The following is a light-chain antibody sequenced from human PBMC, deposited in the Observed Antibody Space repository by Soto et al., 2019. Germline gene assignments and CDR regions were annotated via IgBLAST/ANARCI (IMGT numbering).Light chain of an antibody. CDR2: EVS. V-gene: IGLV2-14*01. J-gene: IGLJ1*01. Sequence: QSVLTQPASMSGSPGQSITNSCTGTSSDVGEYDYVSWYQLHPGKAPKLMIFEVSNRPSGVSYRFSGSNSGNTASLTVSGTQGEEEAASFCSSYAISAAYLFGTGAKV. CDR3: SSYAISAAYL. CDR1: SSDVGEYDY.